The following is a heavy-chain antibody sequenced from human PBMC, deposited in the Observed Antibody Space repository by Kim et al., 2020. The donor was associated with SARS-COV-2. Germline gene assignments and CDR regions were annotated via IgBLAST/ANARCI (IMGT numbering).Heavy chain of an antibody. CDR2: ISSSGSTI. Sequence: GGSLRLSCAASGFTFSSYEMNCVRQAPGKGLEWVSYISSSGSTIYYADSVKGRFTISRDNAKNSLYLQMNSLRAEDTAVYYCARGWDLDMDVWGQGTTVTVSS. V-gene: IGHV3-48*03. CDR1: GFTFSSYE. CDR3: ARGWDLDMDV. J-gene: IGHJ6*02. D-gene: IGHD6-19*01.